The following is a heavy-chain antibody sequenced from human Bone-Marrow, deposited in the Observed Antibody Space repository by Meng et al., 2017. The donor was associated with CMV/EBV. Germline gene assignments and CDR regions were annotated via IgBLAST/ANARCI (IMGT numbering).Heavy chain of an antibody. V-gene: IGHV1-69*10. CDR3: ARDVPAASGLS. J-gene: IGHJ4*02. Sequence: SVKVSCKASGGTFSSYAISWVRQAPGQGLEWMGGIIPILGIANYAQKFQGRVTITTDESTSTAYMELSSLRSEDTAVYYCARDVPAASGLSWGQGTLVTVSS. CDR1: GGTFSSYA. D-gene: IGHD2-2*01. CDR2: IIPILGIA.